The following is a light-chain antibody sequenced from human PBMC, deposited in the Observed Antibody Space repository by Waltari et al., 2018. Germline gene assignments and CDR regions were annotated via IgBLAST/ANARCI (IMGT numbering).Light chain of an antibody. CDR3: LQATQFPRT. CDR1: QSLVHSDGNTY. V-gene: IGKV2-24*01. J-gene: IGKJ4*01. CDR2: KIS. Sequence: DIVMTQTPLSSPVTLGQPASISCRSSQSLVHSDGNTYLSWYQQRPGQPPRVLIYKISNRFSGVPDRFSGSGAETEFTLKISRVEAEDVGVYFCLQATQFPRTFGGGTKLEIK.